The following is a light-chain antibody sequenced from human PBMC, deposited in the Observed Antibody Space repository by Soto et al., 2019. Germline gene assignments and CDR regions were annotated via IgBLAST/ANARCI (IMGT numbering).Light chain of an antibody. J-gene: IGKJ4*01. CDR1: QSVTSW. V-gene: IGKV1-12*01. CDR2: SAS. Sequence: EIQLTQSPSSLSASIGDRATMTCRASQSVTSWLAWYQQQPGQAPRLLIYSASSMHSAVPARFSGSGFGTDFTLTISSLQSEDFAAYYCQQANAYPITFGGGTQLEIK. CDR3: QQANAYPIT.